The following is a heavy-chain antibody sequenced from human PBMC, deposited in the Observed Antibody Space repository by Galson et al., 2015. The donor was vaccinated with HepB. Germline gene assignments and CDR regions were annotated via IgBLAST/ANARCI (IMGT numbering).Heavy chain of an antibody. CDR3: SSANKPGKPSCHFDY. J-gene: IGHJ4*02. CDR1: GYTFTGYY. Sequence: SVKVSCKASGYTFTGYYMHWVRQAPGQGLEWMGWINPNSGGTNYAQKFQGRVTITRDTSISTAYMEMSRLRSDDTAVYYCSSANKPGKPSCHFDYWGQGTLVTVAS. V-gene: IGHV1-2*02. D-gene: IGHD7-27*01. CDR2: INPNSGGT.